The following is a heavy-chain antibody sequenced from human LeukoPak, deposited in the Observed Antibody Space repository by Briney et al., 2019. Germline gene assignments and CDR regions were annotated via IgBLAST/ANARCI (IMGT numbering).Heavy chain of an antibody. J-gene: IGHJ4*02. D-gene: IGHD3-16*02. Sequence: GGSLRLSCAASGFIFSDYYVSWIRQAPGKGLEWVSYISHSGSTIYYADSVKGRFTISRDNPKNSLYLQMNSLRAEDTAVYFCVWGNYRRFDFWGQGTLVTVSS. CDR1: GFIFSDYY. CDR2: ISHSGSTI. V-gene: IGHV3-11*01. CDR3: VWGNYRRFDF.